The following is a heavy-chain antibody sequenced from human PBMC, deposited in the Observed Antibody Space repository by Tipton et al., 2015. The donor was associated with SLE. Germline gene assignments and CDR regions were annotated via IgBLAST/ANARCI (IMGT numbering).Heavy chain of an antibody. CDR1: GYTFTNDA. CDR2: INAGNGNT. V-gene: IGHV1-3*01. J-gene: IGHJ4*02. CDR3: ARAFCSSTSCYYCDY. D-gene: IGHD2-2*01. Sequence: QSGAEVKKPGASVKVSCKASGYTFTNDAMHWVRQAPGQRLEWMGWINAGNGNTKYSQKFQGRVAISRDTSASTAYMELSSLRPEDTAVYYCARAFCSSTSCYYCDYWGQGTRVTVSS.